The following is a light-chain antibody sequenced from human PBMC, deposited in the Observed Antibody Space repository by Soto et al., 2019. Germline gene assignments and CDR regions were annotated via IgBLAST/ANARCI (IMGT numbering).Light chain of an antibody. CDR3: QQYESYSRT. CDR1: RSITIW. Sequence: DIQMTQSPSTLSATVGDRVTITCRASRSITIWLAWFQQKPGKAPKLLIYQASRLESGVPSRFSGSGSGTEFTLTISSLQPDDFATYYCQQYESYSRTFGQGTKVEVK. J-gene: IGKJ1*01. V-gene: IGKV1-5*03. CDR2: QAS.